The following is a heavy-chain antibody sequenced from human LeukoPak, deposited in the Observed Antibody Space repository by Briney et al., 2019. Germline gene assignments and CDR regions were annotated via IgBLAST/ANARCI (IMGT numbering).Heavy chain of an antibody. V-gene: IGHV3-21*01. Sequence: GGSLRLSCAASGFTFSSYYMHWVRQAPEKGLEWVSSISSSSNYIYYADSVKSRFTISRDNAKNSLYLQMNSLRAEDTAVYYCARGRPGSSLSGGGYFDYWGQGTLVTVSS. CDR1: GFTFSSYY. CDR2: ISSSSNYI. D-gene: IGHD6-6*01. CDR3: ARGRPGSSLSGGGYFDY. J-gene: IGHJ4*02.